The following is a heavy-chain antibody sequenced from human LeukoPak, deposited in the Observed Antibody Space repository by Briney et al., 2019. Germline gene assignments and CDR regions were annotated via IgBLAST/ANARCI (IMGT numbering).Heavy chain of an antibody. Sequence: PEASLILSCASCWFTLSRYGMNWVRQAPGKVLVWVSRINSEGSSTTYADSVKGRFTISRDNAKNTLMLQMNSLRAEDTAVYYCARDSYSRFDYWGQGTLVTVSS. V-gene: IGHV3-74*01. D-gene: IGHD2-15*01. CDR1: WFTLSRYG. J-gene: IGHJ4*02. CDR2: INSEGSST. CDR3: ARDSYSRFDY.